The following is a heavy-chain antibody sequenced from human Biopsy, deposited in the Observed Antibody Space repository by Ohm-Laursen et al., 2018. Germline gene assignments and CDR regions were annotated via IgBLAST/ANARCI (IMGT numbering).Heavy chain of an antibody. V-gene: IGHV4-39*01. CDR1: GGSISNNNYY. D-gene: IGHD3-22*01. CDR3: ARDYDTSGYYYVS. J-gene: IGHJ5*02. Sequence: TLSPTCTASGGSISNNNYYWGWIRQPPGKGLEWIGSIFYRGSTHYKPSLKSRVNISVDTSKNQFSLKLNSVTAADTAVYYCARDYDTSGYYYVSWGQGTLVTVSS. CDR2: IFYRGST.